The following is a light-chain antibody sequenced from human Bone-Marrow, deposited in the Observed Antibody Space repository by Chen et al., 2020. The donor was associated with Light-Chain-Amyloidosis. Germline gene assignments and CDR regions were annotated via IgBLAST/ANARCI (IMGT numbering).Light chain of an antibody. CDR1: NIGSTS. V-gene: IGLV3-21*02. Sequence: SYVLTQPSSVSVAPGQTATIACGGNNIGSTSVHWYQQTPGQDPLLVVYDDSDRPSGIPERLSGSNAGNTATLTISRVEAGDEADYYCQVLDRSSDRPVFGGGTKLTVL. CDR3: QVLDRSSDRPV. CDR2: DDS. J-gene: IGLJ3*02.